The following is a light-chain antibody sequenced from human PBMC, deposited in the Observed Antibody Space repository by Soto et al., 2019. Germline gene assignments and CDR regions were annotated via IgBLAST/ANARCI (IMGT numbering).Light chain of an antibody. Sequence: QSALTQPASVSGSPGQSITISCTGTSSDIGGYDYVSWYQQNPGKAPKLIINDVNNRPSGVSNRFSGSKSGNTASLTISGLQAEDEADYYCSSYTSSTTLVFGGGTKVTVL. CDR2: DVN. CDR3: SSYTSSTTLV. V-gene: IGLV2-14*03. CDR1: SSDIGGYDY. J-gene: IGLJ2*01.